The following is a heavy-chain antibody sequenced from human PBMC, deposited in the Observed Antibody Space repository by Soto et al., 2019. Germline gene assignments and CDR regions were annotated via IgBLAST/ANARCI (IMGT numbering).Heavy chain of an antibody. Sequence: ASVKVSCKASGYTFTSYYMHWVRQAPGQGLEWMGIINPSGGSTSYAQEFQGRVTMTRDTSTSTAYMELRSLRSDDTAVYYCARDSATIFGVVITSYYYYGMDVWGQGTTVTVSS. CDR1: GYTFTSYY. D-gene: IGHD3-3*01. J-gene: IGHJ6*02. CDR2: INPSGGST. CDR3: ARDSATIFGVVITSYYYYGMDV. V-gene: IGHV1-46*01.